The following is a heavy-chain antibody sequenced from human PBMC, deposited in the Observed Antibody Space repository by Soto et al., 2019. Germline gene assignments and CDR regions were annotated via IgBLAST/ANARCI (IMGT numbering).Heavy chain of an antibody. J-gene: IGHJ6*02. CDR3: AVDIVVVPAAPDGSYYYYYGMDV. V-gene: IGHV1-69*13. Sequence: SVKVSCKASGGTFSSYAISWVRQSPGQGLEWTGVIIPIFGTANYAQKFQGRVTITADESTSTAYMELSSLRSEDTAVYCCAVDIVVVPAAPDGSYYYYYGMDVWGQGTTVAVSS. CDR1: GGTFSSYA. CDR2: IIPIFGTA. D-gene: IGHD2-2*01.